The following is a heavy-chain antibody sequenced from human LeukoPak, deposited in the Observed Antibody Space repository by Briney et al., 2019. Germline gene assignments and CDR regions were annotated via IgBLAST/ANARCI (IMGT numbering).Heavy chain of an antibody. CDR2: INTNTGNP. J-gene: IGHJ6*03. V-gene: IGHV7-4-1*02. Sequence: GASVKVSCKASGYTFTSYAMNWVRQAPGQGLEWMGWINTNTGNPKYAQGFTGRFVFSLDTSVSKEYLQISSLKAEDTAVYYCARDHPLWSGTNYYYYMDIWGKGTTVTVSS. CDR1: GYTFTSYA. CDR3: ARDHPLWSGTNYYYYMDI. D-gene: IGHD3-3*01.